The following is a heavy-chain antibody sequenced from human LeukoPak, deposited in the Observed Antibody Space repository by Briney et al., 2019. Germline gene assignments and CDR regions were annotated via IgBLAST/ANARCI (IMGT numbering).Heavy chain of an antibody. CDR3: ARVLGGYLNFEY. J-gene: IGHJ4*02. CDR1: GSSISSYY. CDR2: IYYSGST. Sequence: KPSETLSLTCSVSGSSISSYYWRWIRQPPGKGLECIVYIYYSGSTNYNPSLKSRVTISVDTSKNQFSLKLNSVTAADTAVYYCARVLGGYLNFEYWGQGTLVTVSS. V-gene: IGHV4-59*01. D-gene: IGHD5-12*01.